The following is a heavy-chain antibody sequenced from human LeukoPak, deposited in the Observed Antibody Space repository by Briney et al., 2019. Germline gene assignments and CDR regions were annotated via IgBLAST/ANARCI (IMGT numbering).Heavy chain of an antibody. D-gene: IGHD3-10*01. J-gene: IGHJ4*02. CDR2: MTGSSGST. Sequence: PGGSLRLSCAASGFTFKDYAMSWLRQAPGTGLEWVSSMTGSSGSTYYADSVKGRFTISRDNSKNILFLQMNSLRADDTAIYYCARSSTNMVLYYFDFWGQGTLVPVSS. CDR3: ARSSTNMVLYYFDF. V-gene: IGHV3-23*01. CDR1: GFTFKDYA.